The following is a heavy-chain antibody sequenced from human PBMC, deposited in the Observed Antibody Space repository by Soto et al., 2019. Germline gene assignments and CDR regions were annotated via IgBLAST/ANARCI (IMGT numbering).Heavy chain of an antibody. D-gene: IGHD2-2*01. CDR3: ARATIGVVPAAIYG. CDR1: GFTFSSYW. V-gene: IGHV3-7*01. Sequence: EVQLVESGGGLVQPGGSLRLSCAASGFTFSSYWMSWVRQAPGKGLEWVANIKQDGSEKYYVDSVKGRFTISRDNAKKSVDWQMNSLRAEDTAVYYWARATIGVVPAAIYGWGQGPLVTVSS. CDR2: IKQDGSEK. J-gene: IGHJ4*02.